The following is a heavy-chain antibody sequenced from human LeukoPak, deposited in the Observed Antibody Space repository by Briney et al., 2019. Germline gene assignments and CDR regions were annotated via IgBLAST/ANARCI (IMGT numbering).Heavy chain of an antibody. Sequence: SETLSLTCTVSGGSFSTYYWSWIRQPAGKGLEWIGHIYTSGTTNYNPSLKSRVTISVDTSKNQFSLSLASVTAADTAVYYCAKRDGWELHPNWFDPWGQGTLVTVSS. J-gene: IGHJ5*02. CDR1: GGSFSTYY. D-gene: IGHD5-24*01. CDR3: AKRDGWELHPNWFDP. CDR2: IYTSGTT. V-gene: IGHV4-4*07.